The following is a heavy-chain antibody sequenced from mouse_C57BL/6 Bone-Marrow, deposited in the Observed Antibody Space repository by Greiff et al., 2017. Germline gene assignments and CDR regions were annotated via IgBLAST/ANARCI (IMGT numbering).Heavy chain of an antibody. CDR3: ARRATTVNYYAMDY. CDR2: ISSGGSYT. CDR1: GFTFSSYG. J-gene: IGHJ4*01. D-gene: IGHD1-1*01. V-gene: IGHV5-6*01. Sequence: EVQGVESGGDLVKPGGSLKLSCAASGFTFSSYGMSWVRQTPDKRLEWVATISSGGSYTYYPDSVKGRFTISRDNAKNTLYLQMSSLKSEDTAMYYCARRATTVNYYAMDYWGQGTSVTVSS.